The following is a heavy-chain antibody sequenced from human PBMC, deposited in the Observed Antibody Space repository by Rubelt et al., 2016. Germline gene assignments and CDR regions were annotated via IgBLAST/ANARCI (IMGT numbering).Heavy chain of an antibody. J-gene: IGHJ6*02. CDR1: GGSMNTYY. D-gene: IGHD6-13*01. V-gene: IGHV4-59*01. Sequence: QVQLQESGPGLVKPSETLSLTCTVSGGSMNTYYWSWIRQPPGKGLEWIGYIYYTGSTDYNPSLKSRVTISVDTSKNQFSLDLNSVTAADTAVYYCAREEKQQQMDVWGQGTTVTVS. CDR2: IYYTGST. CDR3: AREEKQQQMDV.